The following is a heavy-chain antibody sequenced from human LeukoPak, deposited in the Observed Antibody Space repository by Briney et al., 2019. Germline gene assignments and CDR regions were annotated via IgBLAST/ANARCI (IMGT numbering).Heavy chain of an antibody. V-gene: IGHV3-7*01. CDR1: GFTFSTYW. Sequence: GGSLRLSGAASGFTFSTYWMNWVRQAPRKGREWGANIRPDGREKLYVDSVKGRFTISRDNAKNSLYLQMNSLRAEDTAVYYCAREHRSFHYWGQGTLVTVSS. CDR2: IRPDGREK. D-gene: IGHD2-21*01. CDR3: AREHRSFHY. J-gene: IGHJ4*02.